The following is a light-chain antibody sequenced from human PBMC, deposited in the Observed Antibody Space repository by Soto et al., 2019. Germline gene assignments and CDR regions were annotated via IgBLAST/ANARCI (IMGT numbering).Light chain of an antibody. Sequence: EIVLTQSPGTLSVSPGERATLSCRASQSISSNLAWYQQKPGQAPRLLMFRTSSRATGFPARFSGSGSGTEFNLTISSLQSEDFGVYYCQQYNNWPRATFGGGTKVYI. CDR2: RTS. CDR1: QSISSN. V-gene: IGKV3-15*01. CDR3: QQYNNWPRAT. J-gene: IGKJ4*01.